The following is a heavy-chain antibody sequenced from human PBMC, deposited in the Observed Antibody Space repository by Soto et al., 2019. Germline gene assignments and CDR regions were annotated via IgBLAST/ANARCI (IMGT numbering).Heavy chain of an antibody. J-gene: IGHJ6*02. CDR1: GFTFSSYA. CDR2: ISYDGSNK. D-gene: IGHD3-10*01. CDR3: ARDERRYYYGSGSPGYYYGMDV. Sequence: GGSLRLSCAASGFTFSSYAIHWVRQAPGKGLEWVAVISYDGSNKYYADSVKGRLTISRDNSKNTLYLQMNSLRAEDTAVYYCARDERRYYYGSGSPGYYYGMDVWGQGTTVTVSS. V-gene: IGHV3-30-3*01.